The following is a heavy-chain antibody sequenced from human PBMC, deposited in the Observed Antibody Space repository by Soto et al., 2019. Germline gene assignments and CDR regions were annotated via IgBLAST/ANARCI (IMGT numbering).Heavy chain of an antibody. D-gene: IGHD6-19*01. V-gene: IGHV3-30-3*01. CDR2: ISYDGSNK. CDR1: GFTFSSYA. CDR3: ARGRIAVAGTGHY. J-gene: IGHJ4*02. Sequence: QVQLVESGGGVVQPGRSLRLSCAASGFTFSSYAMHWVRQAPGKGLEWVAVISYDGSNKYYADSMKGRFTISRDNSKNTLYLQMNSLRAEDTAVYYCARGRIAVAGTGHYWGQGTLVTVSS.